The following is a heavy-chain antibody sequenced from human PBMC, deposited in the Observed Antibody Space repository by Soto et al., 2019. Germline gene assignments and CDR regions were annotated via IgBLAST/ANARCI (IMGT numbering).Heavy chain of an antibody. CDR1: GFTFSSSA. D-gene: IGHD5-12*01. CDR3: AKIRGYDLGSTTFHH. Sequence: EVQLLESGGGLVQPGGSLRLSCAATGFTFSSSAMSWVRQAPGKGLDWVSAISGNGDTTYYADSVKGRFTISRDISKNTLYLQMNSLRAEDTAVYYCAKIRGYDLGSTTFHHWGQGTLVTVSS. CDR2: ISGNGDTT. V-gene: IGHV3-23*01. J-gene: IGHJ1*01.